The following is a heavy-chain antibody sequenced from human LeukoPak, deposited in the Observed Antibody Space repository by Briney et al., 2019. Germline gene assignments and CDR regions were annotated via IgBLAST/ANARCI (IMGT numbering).Heavy chain of an antibody. V-gene: IGHV3-23*01. Sequence: PGGSLRLSCAASGLTFSSYGMTWVRQAPGKGLEWVSAISSSADTTYYADSAKGRFTISRDNSKNTLDLHMSSLRAEDTAVYYCAKRSCSDVACYHYFDYWGQGTLVTVSS. D-gene: IGHD2-15*01. CDR1: GLTFSSYG. CDR2: ISSSADTT. J-gene: IGHJ4*02. CDR3: AKRSCSDVACYHYFDY.